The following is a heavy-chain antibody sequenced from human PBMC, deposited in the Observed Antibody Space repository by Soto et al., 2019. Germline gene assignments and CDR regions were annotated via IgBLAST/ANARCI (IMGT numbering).Heavy chain of an antibody. CDR3: ARARITMVREVIKYNMDV. CDR2: IYDTGNT. V-gene: IGHV4-59*01. CDR1: GGSISNYY. D-gene: IGHD3-10*01. Sequence: SETLSLTCTVSGGSISNYYWSWIRQSPGKGLEWIGYIYDTGNTNSNPSLQSRATISMDTSKNQLSLKLSSVTAADTAVYYCARARITMVREVIKYNMDVWGQGTTVTVYS. J-gene: IGHJ6*02.